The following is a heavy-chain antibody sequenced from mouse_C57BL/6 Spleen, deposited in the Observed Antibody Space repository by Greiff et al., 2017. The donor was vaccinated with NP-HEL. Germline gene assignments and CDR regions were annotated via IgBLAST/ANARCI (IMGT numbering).Heavy chain of an antibody. Sequence: EVHLVESGGDLVKPGGSLKLSCAASGFTFSSYGMSWVRQTPDKRLEWVATISSGGSYTYYPDSVKGRFTISRDNAKNTLYLQMSSLKSEDTGMYYCARHTDYGSRDYYAMDYWGQGTSVTVSS. CDR3: ARHTDYGSRDYYAMDY. CDR2: ISSGGSYT. D-gene: IGHD1-1*01. V-gene: IGHV5-6*01. J-gene: IGHJ4*01. CDR1: GFTFSSYG.